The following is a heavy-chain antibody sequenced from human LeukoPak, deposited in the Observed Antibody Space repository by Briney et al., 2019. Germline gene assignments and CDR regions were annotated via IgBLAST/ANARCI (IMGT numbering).Heavy chain of an antibody. CDR2: VHPGDSDT. CDR3: ARRSYFESVDFHDAFDI. CDR1: GNSFTNYW. J-gene: IGHJ3*02. Sequence: GESLKISCKGSGNSFTNYWIGWLRQMPGKRPECMGIVHPGDSDTRYSPSFEGQVTISADKSITTAYLEWSSLKASDTAIYFCARRSYFESVDFHDAFDIWGQGTTVTVSS. V-gene: IGHV5-51*01. D-gene: IGHD3-9*01.